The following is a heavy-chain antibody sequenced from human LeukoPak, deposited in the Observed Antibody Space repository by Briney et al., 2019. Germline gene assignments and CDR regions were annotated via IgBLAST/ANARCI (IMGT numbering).Heavy chain of an antibody. V-gene: IGHV4-34*01. CDR2: INHSGNT. CDR3: ARDCSSSSCYLDY. D-gene: IGHD2-2*01. Sequence: SETLSLTCAVYGGSFSGYYWSWVRQPPGKGLEWIGEINHSGNTNYNPSLKSRVTISVDTSKNQFSLKLSPVTAADTAVYYCARDCSSSSCYLDYWSQGTLVTVSS. J-gene: IGHJ4*02. CDR1: GGSFSGYY.